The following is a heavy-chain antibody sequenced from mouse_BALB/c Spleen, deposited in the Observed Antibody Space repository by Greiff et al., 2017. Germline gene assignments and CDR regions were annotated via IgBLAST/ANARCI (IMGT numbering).Heavy chain of an antibody. V-gene: IGHV10-1*02. J-gene: IGHJ3*01. D-gene: IGHD2-4*01. Sequence: EVQLVESGAGLVRPKGSLKLSCEASGYTFTTYAMNWVRQAPGKGLEWVARISSKSNNYATYHADSVKDTFTISRADSQTMLYLQMNNLKTEATAMYYCVRQTMISTALAYWGQGTLVTVSA. CDR2: ISSKSNNYAT. CDR3: VRQTMISTALAY. CDR1: GYTFTTYA.